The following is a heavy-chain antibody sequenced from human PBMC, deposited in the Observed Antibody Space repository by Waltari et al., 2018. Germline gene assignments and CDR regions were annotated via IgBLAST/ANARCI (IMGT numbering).Heavy chain of an antibody. Sequence: QVQLVQSGAEVKKPGASVKVSCKASGYTFTSYDINWVRQATGQGLEWMGWMNPNRGNTGYAQKFQGRVTMTRNTSISTAYMELSSLRSEDTAVYYCARQYCSSTSCYDYYGMDVWGQGTTVTVSS. J-gene: IGHJ6*02. CDR1: GYTFTSYD. CDR3: ARQYCSSTSCYDYYGMDV. CDR2: MNPNRGNT. D-gene: IGHD2-2*01. V-gene: IGHV1-8*01.